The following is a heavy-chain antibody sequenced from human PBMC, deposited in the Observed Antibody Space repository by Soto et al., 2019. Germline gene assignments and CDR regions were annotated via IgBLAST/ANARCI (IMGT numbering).Heavy chain of an antibody. V-gene: IGHV3-30*18. CDR3: AKEREYDFWSGPSGTNYFDY. CDR2: ISYDGSNK. CDR1: GFTFSSYG. D-gene: IGHD3-3*01. Sequence: LRLSCAASGFTFSSYGMHWVRQAPGKGLEWVAVISYDGSNKYYADSVKGRFTISRDNSKNTLYLQMNSLRAEDTAVYYCAKEREYDFWSGPSGTNYFDYWGQGTLVTVSS. J-gene: IGHJ4*02.